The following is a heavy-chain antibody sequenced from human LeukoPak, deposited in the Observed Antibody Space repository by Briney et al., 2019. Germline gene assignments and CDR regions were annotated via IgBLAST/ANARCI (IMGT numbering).Heavy chain of an antibody. Sequence: GGSLRLSCAASGFIFTTYSMNWVRQAPGKGLEWVSSISRDGDIKYYADSVKGRFTISRDNAKNSVHLQTNSLRAEDRAVYYCVRSLFDRLMRDWGQGTLVTVSS. CDR1: GFIFTTYS. V-gene: IGHV3-48*04. CDR3: VRSLFDRLMRD. D-gene: IGHD2-8*01. J-gene: IGHJ4*02. CDR2: ISRDGDIK.